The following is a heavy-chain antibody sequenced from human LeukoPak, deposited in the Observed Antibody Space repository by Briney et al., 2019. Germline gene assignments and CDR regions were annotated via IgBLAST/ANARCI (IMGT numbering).Heavy chain of an antibody. CDR1: GGTFSGYY. CDR3: ARGLRRMYYDILTGPRGDAFDI. V-gene: IGHV4-34*01. CDR2: INHSGST. D-gene: IGHD3-9*01. Sequence: KPSETLSLTCAVYGGTFSGYYLSWIRQPPGKGLEWIGEINHSGSTNYNPSLKSRVTISVDTSKNQFSLKLSSVTAADTAVYYCARGLRRMYYDILTGPRGDAFDIWGQGTMVTVSS. J-gene: IGHJ3*02.